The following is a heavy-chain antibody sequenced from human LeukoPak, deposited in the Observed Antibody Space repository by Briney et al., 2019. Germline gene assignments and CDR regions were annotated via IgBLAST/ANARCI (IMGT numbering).Heavy chain of an antibody. J-gene: IGHJ4*02. Sequence: PSETLSLTCAVYGGSFSGYYWSWIRQPPGKGLEWIGYIYYSGSTSYNPSLKSRVTISVDTSKNQFSLKLNSVTAADTAVYYCASTPKPYGSGSYWYGAAFDYWGQGTLVTVSS. V-gene: IGHV4-59*08. D-gene: IGHD3-10*01. CDR2: IYYSGST. CDR3: ASTPKPYGSGSYWYGAAFDY. CDR1: GGSFSGYY.